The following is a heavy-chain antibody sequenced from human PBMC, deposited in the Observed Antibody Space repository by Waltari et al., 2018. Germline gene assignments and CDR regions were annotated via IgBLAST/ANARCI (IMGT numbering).Heavy chain of an antibody. V-gene: IGHV3-33*01. Sequence: QVQLVESGGGVVQPGRSLRLSCAASGFTFSSYGMHWVRQAPGKGLEWVAVIWYDGSNKYYADSVKGRFTISRDNSKNTLYLQMNSLRAEDTAVYYCARDLSDTEGFDYWGQGTLVTVSS. CDR3: ARDLSDTEGFDY. J-gene: IGHJ4*02. D-gene: IGHD5-18*01. CDR2: IWYDGSNK. CDR1: GFTFSSYG.